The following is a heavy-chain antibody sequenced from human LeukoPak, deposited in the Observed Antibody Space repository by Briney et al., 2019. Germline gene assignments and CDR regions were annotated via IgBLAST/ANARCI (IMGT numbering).Heavy chain of an antibody. J-gene: IGHJ4*02. CDR3: AKSVQYSSNSLFDY. D-gene: IGHD6-13*01. Sequence: GGSLRLSCAASGFTFSSYGMHWVRQAPGKGLEWVAFIHYDGSNKYYADSVKGRFTISRDNSKNTLYLQMNSLGVEDTAVFYCAKSVQYSSNSLFDYWGQGTLVTASS. CDR2: IHYDGSNK. V-gene: IGHV3-30*02. CDR1: GFTFSSYG.